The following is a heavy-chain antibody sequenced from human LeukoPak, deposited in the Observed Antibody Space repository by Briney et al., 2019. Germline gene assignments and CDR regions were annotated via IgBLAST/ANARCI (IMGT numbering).Heavy chain of an antibody. CDR2: IYTSGST. CDR3: ARVEMATTGDAFDI. V-gene: IGHV4-4*07. Sequence: PSETLSLTCTVSGGSISSYYWSWIRQPAGKGLEWIGRIYTSGSTNYNPSLKSRVTISVDTSKNQFSLKLSSVTAADTAVYYCARVEMATTGDAFDIWGQGTMVTVSS. CDR1: GGSISSYY. D-gene: IGHD5-24*01. J-gene: IGHJ3*02.